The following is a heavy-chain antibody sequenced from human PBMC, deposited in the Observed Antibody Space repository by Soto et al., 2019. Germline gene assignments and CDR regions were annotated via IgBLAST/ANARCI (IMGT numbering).Heavy chain of an antibody. D-gene: IGHD4-17*01. CDR2: ISAYNGDT. Sequence: QVQLVQSGDEVKKPGASVKVSCEASGYTFTSSGFTWLRQAPGQGLEWMGWISAYNGDTNYAQKLQGRVTMTTDISTSTAYMELRSLRSAETDVYYCARVGSDYGFDYWGQGTLVTVSS. J-gene: IGHJ4*02. CDR3: ARVGSDYGFDY. V-gene: IGHV1-18*01. CDR1: GYTFTSSG.